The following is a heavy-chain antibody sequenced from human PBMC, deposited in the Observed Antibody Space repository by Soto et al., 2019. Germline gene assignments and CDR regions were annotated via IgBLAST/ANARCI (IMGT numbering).Heavy chain of an antibody. V-gene: IGHV3-23*01. Sequence: EVQLLESGGGLVQPGGSLRLSCAASGFTFSSYAMSWVRQAPGKGLEWVSAISGSGGSTYYADSLKGRFTVSRDNSKNTLYLQMNSLRAEDTAVYYCAKYKEVTASYFDSWGQGTLVTVSS. CDR2: ISGSGGST. CDR3: AKYKEVTASYFDS. D-gene: IGHD2-21*02. J-gene: IGHJ4*02. CDR1: GFTFSSYA.